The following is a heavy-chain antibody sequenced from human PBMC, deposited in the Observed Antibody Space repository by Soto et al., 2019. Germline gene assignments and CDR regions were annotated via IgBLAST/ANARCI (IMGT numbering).Heavy chain of an antibody. CDR1: GYSFTTYW. V-gene: IGHV5-10-1*01. CDR2: IDPTDSYT. Sequence: PGESLKISCQASGYSFTTYWISWVRQMPGKGLECMGRIDPTDSYTDYGPSFEGHVTMSVDRSINTAYLEWSSLKASDSAMYYCARQPLHSYGRLHFDFWGQGTLVTVSS. D-gene: IGHD6-25*01. CDR3: ARQPLHSYGRLHFDF. J-gene: IGHJ4*02.